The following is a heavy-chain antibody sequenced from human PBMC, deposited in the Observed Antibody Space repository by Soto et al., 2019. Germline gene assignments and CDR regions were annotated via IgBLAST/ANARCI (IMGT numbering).Heavy chain of an antibody. V-gene: IGHV1-18*01. D-gene: IGHD3-22*01. CDR2: ISAYNGNT. CDR1: GYTFTSFG. J-gene: IGHJ4*02. Sequence: ASVKVPCKASGYTFTSFGISWVRQAPGQGLEWMGWISAYNGNTNYAQKLQGRVTMTTDTSTNTAYMELRSLRSDDTAVYYCARGGSGYTPLDYWGRGTLVTVSS. CDR3: ARGGSGYTPLDY.